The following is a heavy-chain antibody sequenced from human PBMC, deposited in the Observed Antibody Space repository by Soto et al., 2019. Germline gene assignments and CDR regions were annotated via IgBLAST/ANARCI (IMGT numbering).Heavy chain of an antibody. CDR1: GGTFSSYT. V-gene: IGHV1-69*02. CDR2: IIPILGIA. CDR3: ARFRHSSGWWEPDY. J-gene: IGHJ4*02. Sequence: SVKVSCKASGGTFSSYTISWVRQAPGQGLEWMGRIIPILGIANYAQKFQGRVTMTRNTSISTAYMELSSLRSEDTAVYYCARFRHSSGWWEPDYWGQGTLVTV. D-gene: IGHD6-19*01.